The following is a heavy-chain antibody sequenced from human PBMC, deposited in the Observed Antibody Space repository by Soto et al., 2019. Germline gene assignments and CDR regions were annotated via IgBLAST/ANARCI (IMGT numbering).Heavy chain of an antibody. CDR1: GYTFTSYA. CDR2: INAGNGKT. V-gene: IGHV1-3*01. CDR3: AIDGRRFLEWLSNPYYYYYMDV. J-gene: IGHJ6*03. D-gene: IGHD3-3*01. Sequence: ASVKVSCKASGYTFTSYAMHWVRQAPGQRLEWMGWINAGNGKTKYSQKFQGRVNITRDTSASTAYMELSSLRSEDTAVYYCAIDGRRFLEWLSNPYYYYYMDVWGKGTTVTVSS.